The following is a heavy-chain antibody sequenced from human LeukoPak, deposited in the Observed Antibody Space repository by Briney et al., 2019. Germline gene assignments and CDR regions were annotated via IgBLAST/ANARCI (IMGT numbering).Heavy chain of an antibody. CDR2: IKQDGSEK. D-gene: IGHD6-13*01. CDR3: TREAAAGIDY. V-gene: IGHV3-7*01. J-gene: IGHJ4*02. Sequence: PGGSLRLSCAASGFTFSTYWMSWVGQAPGKGLEWVANIKQDGSEKYYLDSVKGRFTISRDNAKNSLYLQMNSLRAEDTAVYFCTREAAAGIDYWGQGTLVTVSS. CDR1: GFTFSTYW.